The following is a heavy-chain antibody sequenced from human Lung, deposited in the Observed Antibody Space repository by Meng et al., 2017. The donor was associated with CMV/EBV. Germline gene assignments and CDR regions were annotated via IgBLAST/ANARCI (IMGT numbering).Heavy chain of an antibody. V-gene: IGHV3-30*04. Sequence: GGSXRLSCAASGFTFSSYAMHWVRQAPGKGLEWVAVISYDGSNKYYADSVKGRFTISRDNSKNTLYLQMKSLRAEDTAVYYCASSQGIAARPIDYWGQGTLVTVSS. CDR1: GFTFSSYA. J-gene: IGHJ4*02. CDR3: ASSQGIAARPIDY. D-gene: IGHD6-6*01. CDR2: ISYDGSNK.